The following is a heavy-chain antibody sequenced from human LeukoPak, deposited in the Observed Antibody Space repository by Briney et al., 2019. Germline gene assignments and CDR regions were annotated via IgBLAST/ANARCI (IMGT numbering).Heavy chain of an antibody. D-gene: IGHD6-19*01. CDR1: GGTFSSYA. J-gene: IGHJ4*02. CDR3: ARDLSGWSGFGY. CDR2: IIPIFGTA. Sequence: SVKVSCKASGGTFSSYAISWVRQAPGQGLEWMGRIIPIFGTANYAQKLQGRVTITTDESTSTAYMELSSLRSEDTAVYYCARDLSGWSGFGYWGQGTLVTVSS. V-gene: IGHV1-69*05.